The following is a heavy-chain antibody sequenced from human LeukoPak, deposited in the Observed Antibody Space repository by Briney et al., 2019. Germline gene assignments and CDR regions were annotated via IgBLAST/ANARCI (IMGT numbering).Heavy chain of an antibody. D-gene: IGHD3-10*01. CDR1: GFTFSSYS. V-gene: IGHV3-48*01. CDR3: ASERGWFGEFDY. J-gene: IGHJ4*02. Sequence: GGSLRLSCAASGFTFSSYSMNWARQAPGKGVEWVSYISSSSSTIYYADSVKGRFTISRDNAKNSLYLQMNSLRAEDTAVYYCASERGWFGEFDYWGQGTLVTVSS. CDR2: ISSSSSTI.